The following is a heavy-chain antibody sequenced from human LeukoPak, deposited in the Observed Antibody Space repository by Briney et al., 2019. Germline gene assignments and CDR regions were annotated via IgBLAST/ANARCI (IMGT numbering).Heavy chain of an antibody. Sequence: AASVKVSCKASGYSFTSNYIHWVRQAPGQGLEWMGMTYPRDGSTSYAQKFQGRVTVTRDTSTSTVHMELSGLRSEDTAVYYCARDQEAFDYWGQGTLVTVSS. J-gene: IGHJ4*02. CDR1: GYSFTSNY. CDR3: ARDQEAFDY. V-gene: IGHV1-46*01. CDR2: TYPRDGST.